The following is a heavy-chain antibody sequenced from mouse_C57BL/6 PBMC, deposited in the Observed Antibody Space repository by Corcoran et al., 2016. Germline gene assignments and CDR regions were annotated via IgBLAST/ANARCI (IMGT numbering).Heavy chain of an antibody. J-gene: IGHJ2*01. D-gene: IGHD1-1*01. CDR2: IDPENGDT. CDR3: TTGTTVVANRGFDY. CDR1: GFNIKDDY. V-gene: IGHV14-4*01. Sequence: EVQLQQSGAELVRPGASVKLSCTASGFNIKDDYMHWVKQRPEQGLEWIGWIDPENGDTEYASKFQGKATITADTSSNTAYLQLSSLTSEDTAVYDCTTGTTVVANRGFDYWGQGTTLTVSS.